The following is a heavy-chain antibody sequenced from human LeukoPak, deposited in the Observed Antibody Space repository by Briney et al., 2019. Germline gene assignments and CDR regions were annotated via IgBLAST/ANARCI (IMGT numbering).Heavy chain of an antibody. CDR2: ISAYNGNT. CDR3: ARTGYCSGTSYYKTPYNWFDP. D-gene: IGHD2-2*02. J-gene: IGHJ5*02. Sequence: ASVKVSCKASGYTFTSYGISWVRQAPGQGLEWMGWISAYNGNTNYAQKLQGRVTMTTDTSTSTAYMELRSLRSDDTAVYYCARTGYCSGTSYYKTPYNWFDPWGQGTLVTVSS. CDR1: GYTFTSYG. V-gene: IGHV1-18*01.